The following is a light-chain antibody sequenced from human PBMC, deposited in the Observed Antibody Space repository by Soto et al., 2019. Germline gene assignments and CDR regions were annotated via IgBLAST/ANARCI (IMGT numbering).Light chain of an antibody. CDR1: SSNIGAGYD. Sequence: QAVVTQPPSVSGAPGQRVTISCTGSSSNIGAGYDVHWYHQLPGRAPKLLIYDNTNRPSGVPDRFSGSKSGTSASLAITGLQAEDEADYYCLSFDSSLSVVFGGGTKLTVL. CDR3: LSFDSSLSVV. J-gene: IGLJ2*01. CDR2: DNT. V-gene: IGLV1-40*01.